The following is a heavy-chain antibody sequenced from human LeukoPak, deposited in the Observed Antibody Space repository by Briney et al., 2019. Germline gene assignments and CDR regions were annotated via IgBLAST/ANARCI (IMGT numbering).Heavy chain of an antibody. V-gene: IGHV3-30-3*01. D-gene: IGHD1-26*01. CDR3: ARDGSGSYYVSYFDY. J-gene: IGHJ4*02. Sequence: GRSLRLSCAASGLTFSSYAMHWVRQAPGKGLEWVAVISYDGSNKYYADSVKGRFTISRDNSKNTLYLQMNSLRAEDTAVYYCARDGSGSYYVSYFDYWGQGTLVTVSS. CDR2: ISYDGSNK. CDR1: GLTFSSYA.